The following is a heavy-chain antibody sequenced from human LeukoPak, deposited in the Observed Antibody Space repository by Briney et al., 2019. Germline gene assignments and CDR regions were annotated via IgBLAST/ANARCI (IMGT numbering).Heavy chain of an antibody. J-gene: IGHJ4*02. D-gene: IGHD6-13*01. CDR1: GFTFTDEY. CDR2: INPYSGAI. V-gene: IGHV1-2*02. CDR3: ARDPKSQQLLDY. Sequence: GAPVKISCKSSGFTFTDEYIHWVRQAPGQGLEWMGWINPYSGAINYAQKFQGKVTLTRDTSISTTYMELSRLTSGDTAVYYCARDPKSQQLLDYWGQGTLV.